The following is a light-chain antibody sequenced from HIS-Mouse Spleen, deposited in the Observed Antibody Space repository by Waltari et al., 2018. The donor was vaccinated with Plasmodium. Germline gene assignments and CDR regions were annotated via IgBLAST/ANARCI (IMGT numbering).Light chain of an antibody. CDR1: QDISNY. V-gene: IGKV1-33*01. J-gene: IGKJ3*01. Sequence: DSQMTQSPSSLSASVGARVTITSQASQDISNYLNWYQQKPGKAPTLLIYDASNLETGVPSRFSGSGSGTDFTFPISSLQPEDIATYYCQQYDNLPPLFTFGPGTKVDIK. CDR2: DAS. CDR3: QQYDNLPPLFT.